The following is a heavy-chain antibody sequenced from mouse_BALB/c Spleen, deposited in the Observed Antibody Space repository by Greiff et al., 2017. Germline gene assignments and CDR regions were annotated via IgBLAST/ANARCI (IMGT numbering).Heavy chain of an antibody. V-gene: IGHV1-63*02. CDR1: GYTFTNYW. D-gene: IGHD1-1*01. J-gene: IGHJ4*01. Sequence: VQLQQSGAELVRPGTSVKISCKASGYTFTNYWLGWVKQRPGHGLEWIGDIYPGGGYTNYNEKFKGKATLTADTSSSTAYMQLSSLTSEDSAVYFCARDYGSSSYAMDYWGQGTSVTVSS. CDR3: ARDYGSSSYAMDY. CDR2: IYPGGGYT.